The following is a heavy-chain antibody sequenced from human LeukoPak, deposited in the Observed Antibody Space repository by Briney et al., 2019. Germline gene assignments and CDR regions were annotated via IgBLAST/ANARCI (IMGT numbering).Heavy chain of an antibody. V-gene: IGHV3-21*01. CDR2: ISSSSSYI. CDR1: GFTFSSYA. CDR3: ARDRGTCSSTSCHPSIVGATKTEFDY. D-gene: IGHD2-2*01. Sequence: KTGGSLRLSCAAFGFTFSSYAMNWVRQAPGKGLEWVSSISSSSSYIYYADSVKGRFTISRDNAKNSLYLQMNSLRAEDTAVYYCARDRGTCSSTSCHPSIVGATKTEFDYWGQGTLVTVSS. J-gene: IGHJ4*02.